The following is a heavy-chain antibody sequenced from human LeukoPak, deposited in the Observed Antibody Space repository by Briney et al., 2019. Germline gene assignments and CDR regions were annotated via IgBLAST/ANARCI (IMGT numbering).Heavy chain of an antibody. V-gene: IGHV3-23*01. CDR1: GFTLSTYA. Sequence: GGSLRLSCAASGFTLSTYAMSWVRQTPGKGLEWVAATSSSDAGTYHADSVRGRFTISRDNSKNTLYLQMNSLRAEDAAVYLCAKAPVTSCRGAYCYPFDSWGQGTLVTVSS. J-gene: IGHJ4*02. CDR2: TSSSDAGT. CDR3: AKAPVTSCRGAYCYPFDS. D-gene: IGHD2-21*01.